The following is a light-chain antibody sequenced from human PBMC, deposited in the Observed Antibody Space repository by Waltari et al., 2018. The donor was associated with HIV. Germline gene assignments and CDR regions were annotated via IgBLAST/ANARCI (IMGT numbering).Light chain of an antibody. Sequence: QSVLTQPASLSGYPGQSNTIPCAGRTSELGAFYYVSWYRPPNGEAPQLIIYDVAKRPSGVSDRFSASKAGEAASLTISGLQAEDEALYYCSSYTITNTWVFGGGTTLTVL. CDR2: DVA. CDR3: SSYTITNTWV. CDR1: TSELGAFYY. J-gene: IGLJ3*02. V-gene: IGLV2-14*03.